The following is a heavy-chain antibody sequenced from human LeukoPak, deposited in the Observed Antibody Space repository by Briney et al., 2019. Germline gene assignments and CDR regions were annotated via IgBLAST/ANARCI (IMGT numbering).Heavy chain of an antibody. D-gene: IGHD3-3*01. J-gene: IGHJ1*01. CDR1: GFTFSSYA. CDR3: ARDRSGVRLLGQH. V-gene: IGHV3-21*01. CDR2: ISSSSSYI. Sequence: PGGSLRLSCAASGFTFSSYAMSWVRQAPGKGLEWVSSISSSSSYIYYADSVKGRFTISRDNAKNSLYLQMNSLRAEDTAVYYCARDRSGVRLLGQHWGQGTLVTVSS.